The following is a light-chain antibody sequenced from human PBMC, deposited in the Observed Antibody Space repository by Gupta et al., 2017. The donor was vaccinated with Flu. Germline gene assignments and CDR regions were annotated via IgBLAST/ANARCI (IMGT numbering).Light chain of an antibody. J-gene: IGKJ1*01. CDR2: ASS. CDR1: ISQY. Sequence: ISQYLAWSQQTLGTAPKTLIYASSSLQSGVPSQFSGRGSGTDFTLTISSLQPDDFATYFCQQYHSYPWPFAYGTTVDIK. CDR3: QQYHSYPWP. V-gene: IGKV1-16*02.